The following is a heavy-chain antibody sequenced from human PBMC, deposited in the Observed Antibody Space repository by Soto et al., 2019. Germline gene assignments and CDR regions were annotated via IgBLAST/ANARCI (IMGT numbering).Heavy chain of an antibody. V-gene: IGHV4-59*01. CDR2: ISHSGNT. CDR3: ARWGRTETIAVDAFDV. CDR1: GGSINNYY. Sequence: PSETLSLTCTVSGGSINNYYWNWIRQPPGKGLEWIGFISHSGNTRYSPSLQSRVAMSVDTSKNQLSLKLTSGTVADTALYYCARWGRTETIAVDAFDVWGQGTMVTV. J-gene: IGHJ3*01. D-gene: IGHD1-1*01.